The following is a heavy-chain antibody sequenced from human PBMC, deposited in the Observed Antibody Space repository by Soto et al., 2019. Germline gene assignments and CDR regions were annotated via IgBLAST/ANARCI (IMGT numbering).Heavy chain of an antibody. CDR2: IWSSDIGSDL. CDR3: VRDAPGSHFDY. V-gene: IGHV3-48*01. CDR1: GFAISSYT. D-gene: IGHD1-26*01. Sequence: HPGGSLRLSCAASGFAISSYTMNWVRQSQVKGLEWVPTIWSSDIGSDLHYADSVKGRFTISRDIAKNSLYLQMDSLRAEDTAVYYCVRDAPGSHFDYWGQGTLVTVSS. J-gene: IGHJ4*02.